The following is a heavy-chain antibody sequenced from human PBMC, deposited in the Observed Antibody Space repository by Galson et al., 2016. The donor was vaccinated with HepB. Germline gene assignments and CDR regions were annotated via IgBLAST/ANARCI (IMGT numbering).Heavy chain of an antibody. Sequence: SLRLSCAVSGFIVNNNYMSWVRQAPGKGLEWVSVIYSGGSTYYADSVRGRFTISRDKSENTLYLQLNSLRDEDTAVYYCARDDYFRLGYWGQGTLVTVSS. CDR1: GFIVNNNY. CDR2: IYSGGST. D-gene: IGHD3-16*01. J-gene: IGHJ4*02. V-gene: IGHV3-66*01. CDR3: ARDDYFRLGY.